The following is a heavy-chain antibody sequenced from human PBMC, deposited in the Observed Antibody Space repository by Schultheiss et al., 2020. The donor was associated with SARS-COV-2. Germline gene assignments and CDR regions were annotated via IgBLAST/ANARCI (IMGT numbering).Heavy chain of an antibody. CDR3: ARVVAGTAYYYGMDV. V-gene: IGHV3-30*15. CDR1: GFTFSSYA. CDR2: ISYDGSNK. Sequence: GGSLRLSCAASGFTFSSYAMHWVRQAPGKGLEWVAVISYDGSNKYYADSVKGRFTISRDNSKNTLYLQMSSLRAEDTAVYYCARVVAGTAYYYGMDVWGQGTTVTVSS. D-gene: IGHD6-19*01. J-gene: IGHJ6*02.